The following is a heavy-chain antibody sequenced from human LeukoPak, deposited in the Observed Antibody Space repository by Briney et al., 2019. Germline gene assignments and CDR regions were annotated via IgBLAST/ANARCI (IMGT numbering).Heavy chain of an antibody. CDR2: IYSGGST. D-gene: IGHD3-22*01. V-gene: IGHV3-53*01. J-gene: IGHJ3*02. Sequence: QSGGSLRLSCAASGFTVSSNYMSWVRQAPGKGLEWVSVIYSGGSTYYADSVEGRFTISRDNSKNTLYLQMNSLRAEDTAVYYCARGTYYYDSDAFDIWGQGTMVTVSS. CDR1: GFTVSSNY. CDR3: ARGTYYYDSDAFDI.